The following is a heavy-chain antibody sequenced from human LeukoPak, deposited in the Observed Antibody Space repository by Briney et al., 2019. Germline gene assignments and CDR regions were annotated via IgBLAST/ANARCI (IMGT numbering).Heavy chain of an antibody. CDR2: IYTSESD. J-gene: IGHJ4*02. D-gene: IGHD2-2*02. V-gene: IGHV4-4*09. CDR3: ARPRYCSITSCYTFDY. Sequence: SETLSLTCAVSGGSISSYYWSWIREPPGEGLKWIGYIYTSESDNYNPSLKSRVTISVYTSTNQFSLKLSSVTASDTAVYYCARPRYCSITSCYTFDYWGQGTLVTVSS. CDR1: GGSISSYY.